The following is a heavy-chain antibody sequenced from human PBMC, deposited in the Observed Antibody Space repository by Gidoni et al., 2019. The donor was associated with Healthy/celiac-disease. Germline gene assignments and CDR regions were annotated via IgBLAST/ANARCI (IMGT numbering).Heavy chain of an antibody. CDR2: IYTSGST. J-gene: IGHJ6*02. Sequence: QVQLQASGPGLVKPSQTLSLTCTVSGGSISSGSYYWSWIRQPAGKGLEWIGRIYTSGSTNYNPSLKSRVTMSVDTSKNQFSLKLSSVTAADTAVYYCARRNHGMDVWGQGTTVTVSS. CDR3: ARRNHGMDV. CDR1: GGSISSGSYY. V-gene: IGHV4-61*02.